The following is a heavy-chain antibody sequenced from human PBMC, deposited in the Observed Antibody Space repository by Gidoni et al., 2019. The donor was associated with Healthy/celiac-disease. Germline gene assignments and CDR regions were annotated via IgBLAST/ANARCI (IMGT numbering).Heavy chain of an antibody. V-gene: IGHV3-21*03. J-gene: IGHJ4*02. CDR1: GCTFSSYS. CDR3: ARATMDYDSSGPYPFDY. D-gene: IGHD3-22*01. CDR2: ISRSSSYI. Sequence: EVQLVESGGGLVKPGWSLRLSCAASGCTFSSYSMNWVRQAPGKGLEWVSAISRSSSYIYYAESVKGRFTISRDNAKNSLYLQMNSLRAEDTAVYYCARATMDYDSSGPYPFDYWGQGTLVTVSS.